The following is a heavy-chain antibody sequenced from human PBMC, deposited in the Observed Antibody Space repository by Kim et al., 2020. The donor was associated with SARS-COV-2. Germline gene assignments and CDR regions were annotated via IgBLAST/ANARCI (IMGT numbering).Heavy chain of an antibody. CDR2: IYYSGST. D-gene: IGHD3-9*01. Sequence: SETLSLTCTVSGGSISSSTYYWGWIRQPPGKGLEWIGSIYYSGSTYYNPSLKSRVTISLDTSKNQFSLKLSSVTAADTAAYYCATYGGDYDILTGYSTPYDYWGQGTLVTVSS. CDR3: ATYGGDYDILTGYSTPYDY. CDR1: GGSISSSTYY. V-gene: IGHV4-39*07. J-gene: IGHJ4*02.